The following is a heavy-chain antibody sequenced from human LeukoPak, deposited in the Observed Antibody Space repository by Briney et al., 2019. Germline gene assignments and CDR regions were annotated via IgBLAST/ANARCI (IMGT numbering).Heavy chain of an antibody. Sequence: GGSLRLSCAASGFTVSSNYMSWVRQAPGRGLEWVSVIYGGGNTYYADSVKGRFTISRDNSKNTLYLQMNSLRAEDTAVHYCAREDQLLSFDYWGQGTLVTVSS. CDR2: IYGGGNT. J-gene: IGHJ4*02. CDR3: AREDQLLSFDY. CDR1: GFTVSSNY. D-gene: IGHD2-2*01. V-gene: IGHV3-53*01.